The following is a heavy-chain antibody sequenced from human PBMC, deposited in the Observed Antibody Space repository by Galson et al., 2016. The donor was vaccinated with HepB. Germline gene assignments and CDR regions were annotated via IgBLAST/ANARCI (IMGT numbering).Heavy chain of an antibody. J-gene: IGHJ4*02. Sequence: QSGAEVKKPGASVKVSCKASGYTFTSFTIGWVRQAPGQGLEWMGWITDYNGNTNYAQKLQGRVNMTTDTSTSTAYMQLRSLRSDDTAVYYCARIGYDNSGYFPDFWGQGTLVTVSS. D-gene: IGHD3-22*01. CDR1: GYTFTSFT. CDR2: ITDYNGNT. V-gene: IGHV1-18*01. CDR3: ARIGYDNSGYFPDF.